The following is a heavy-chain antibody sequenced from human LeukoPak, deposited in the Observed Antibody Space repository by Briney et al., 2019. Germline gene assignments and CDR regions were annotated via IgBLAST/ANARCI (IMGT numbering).Heavy chain of an antibody. Sequence: GGSLRLSCEGSGFTFSGYAMTWVRQAPGKGLEWGSIVSGSGATTYYADSVKGRFTISRDNSKNTVYLQMNNLRAEDTAVYYCAKANPFVDTNLLGDYWGQGTLVTVSS. CDR2: VSGSGATT. CDR3: AKANPFVDTNLLGDY. CDR1: GFTFSGYA. D-gene: IGHD5-18*01. J-gene: IGHJ4*02. V-gene: IGHV3-23*01.